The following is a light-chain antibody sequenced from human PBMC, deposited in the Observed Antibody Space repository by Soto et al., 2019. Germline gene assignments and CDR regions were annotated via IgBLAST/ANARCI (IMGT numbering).Light chain of an antibody. CDR2: AAS. CDR3: QDYGTSWT. J-gene: IGKJ1*01. Sequence: DIVMTQSPATLSVSLGDRATLSCRASQSVSSNLAWYQLKPGQAPRLLIYAASSRATGIPDRFSGSGSGTDFALTINRLEPEDFAVYYCQDYGTSWTFGQGTKVDIK. V-gene: IGKV3-20*01. CDR1: QSVSSN.